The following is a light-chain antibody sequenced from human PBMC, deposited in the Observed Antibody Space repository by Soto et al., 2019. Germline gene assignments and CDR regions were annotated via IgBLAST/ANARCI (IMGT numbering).Light chain of an antibody. V-gene: IGLV7-43*01. CDR3: LLYYGAAVV. CDR2: STT. CDR1: TGPVTSDYY. J-gene: IGLJ2*01. Sequence: QTVVTQEPSLTVSPGGTVTLTCASSTGPVTSDYYPNWFQQKPGQAPRALIYSTTKKHSWTPALFSGSLLVGKAALTLSGVKPEDEADYYCLLYYGAAVVFGGGTKLTVL.